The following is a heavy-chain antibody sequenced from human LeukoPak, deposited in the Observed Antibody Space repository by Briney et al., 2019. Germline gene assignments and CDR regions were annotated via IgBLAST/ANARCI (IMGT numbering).Heavy chain of an antibody. CDR1: GGSFSGYY. J-gene: IGHJ4*02. Sequence: SETLSLTCAVYGGSFSGYYWSCIRQPPGKGLEWMGEINHSGSTNYNPPLKSRVTISVDTSKNQFSLKLSSVTAADTAVYYCARGYSSSWLTFDYWGQGTLVTVAS. CDR2: INHSGST. D-gene: IGHD6-13*01. CDR3: ARGYSSSWLTFDY. V-gene: IGHV4-34*01.